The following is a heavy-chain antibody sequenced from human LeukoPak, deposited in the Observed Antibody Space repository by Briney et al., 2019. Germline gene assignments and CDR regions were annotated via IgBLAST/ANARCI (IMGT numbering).Heavy chain of an antibody. D-gene: IGHD4-17*01. CDR3: ARDDYGDYPRE. CDR2: IYSGGST. Sequence: PGGSLRLSCAASGFTVSSNYMTWVRQAPGKGLEWVSVIYSGGSTYYADSVKGRFTISRDNSKNTLYLQMNSLGVEDTALYYCARDDYGDYPREWGQGTLVIASS. V-gene: IGHV3-66*01. CDR1: GFTVSSNY. J-gene: IGHJ4*02.